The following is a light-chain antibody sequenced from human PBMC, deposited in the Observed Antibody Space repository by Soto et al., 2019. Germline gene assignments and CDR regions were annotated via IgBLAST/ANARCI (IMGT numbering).Light chain of an antibody. CDR3: QQYNTYST. V-gene: IGKV1-5*01. CDR2: DAS. Sequence: DIQIAQSSSTLFASVGDSVTIPCRASQNIRNWLAWYQQKPGKAPNPLIYDASSLKSGVPARFSGSGSGTEFTLTISSLQPDDFATYYCQQYNTYSTFGQGTRLEIK. J-gene: IGKJ5*01. CDR1: QNIRNW.